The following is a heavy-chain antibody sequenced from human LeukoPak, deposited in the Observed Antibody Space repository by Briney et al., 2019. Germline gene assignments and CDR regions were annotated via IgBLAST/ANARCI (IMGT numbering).Heavy chain of an antibody. CDR1: GYTFTSYD. J-gene: IGHJ5*02. Sequence: ASVKVSCKASGYTFTSYDINWVRQATGQGLEWMGWMNPNSGNTGYAQKFQGRVTMTRNTSISTAYMELSSLRSEDTAVYYCARGPPYCSGGSCYSDDPWGQGTLVTVSS. CDR2: MNPNSGNT. V-gene: IGHV1-8*01. D-gene: IGHD2-15*01. CDR3: ARGPPYCSGGSCYSDDP.